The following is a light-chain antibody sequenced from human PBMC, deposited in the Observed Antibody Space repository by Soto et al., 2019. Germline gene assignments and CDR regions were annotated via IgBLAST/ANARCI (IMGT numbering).Light chain of an antibody. Sequence: DIQMTQSPSSLSASVGDRVTIPCRASQSIDTYLNWYQQKPGKAPKLLIYAASSLQSGVPSRFSGSGSGTEFTLTISSLQPDDFATYYCQQYNSYSFGQGTKVDI. CDR3: QQYNSYS. CDR1: QSIDTY. V-gene: IGKV1-39*01. J-gene: IGKJ1*01. CDR2: AAS.